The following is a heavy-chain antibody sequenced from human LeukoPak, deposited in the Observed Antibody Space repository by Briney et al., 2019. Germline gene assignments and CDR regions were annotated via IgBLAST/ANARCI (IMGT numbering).Heavy chain of an antibody. J-gene: IGHJ6*03. Sequence: GGSLRLSCAASGFAFSNFAMSWVRQAPGKGLEWVSAMSGSGYYTYYVETVKGRFTISRDNSKNTLYLHMNSLRADDTAVYYCAKMEGQRLYDYCMDVWGRGTTVTVSS. V-gene: IGHV3-23*01. CDR1: GFAFSNFA. CDR2: MSGSGYYT. D-gene: IGHD3-3*01. CDR3: AKMEGQRLYDYCMDV.